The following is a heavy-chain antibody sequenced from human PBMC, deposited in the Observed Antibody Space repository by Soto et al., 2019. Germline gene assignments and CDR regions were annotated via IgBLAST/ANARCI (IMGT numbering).Heavy chain of an antibody. CDR3: ARDPPPPDY. CDR2: ISAYNGNT. CDR1: GYTFASYA. V-gene: IGHV1-18*01. Sequence: QVQLVQSGAEVKKPGASVKVSCKASGYTFASYAISWMRQSPGHGLGWVGWISAYNGNTKYSQKLQGRVTMTTDTSTSTAFMELRSLRFDDTAVYYCARDPPPPDYWGQGTLVTVSS. J-gene: IGHJ4*02.